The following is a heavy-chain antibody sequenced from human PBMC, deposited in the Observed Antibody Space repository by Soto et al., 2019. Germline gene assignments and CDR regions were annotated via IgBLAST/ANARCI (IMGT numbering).Heavy chain of an antibody. J-gene: IGHJ6*03. CDR1: GYTFTSYY. V-gene: IGHV1-46*01. D-gene: IGHD3-10*01. CDR2: INPSGGST. Sequence: ASVKVSCKASGYTFTSYYMHWVRQAPGQGLEWMGIINPSGGSTSYAQKFQGRVTMTRDTSTSTVYMELRSLRSDDTAVYYCARDSSNGSGSYYNVPYYYYYMDVWGKGTTVTVSS. CDR3: ARDSSNGSGSYYNVPYYYYYMDV.